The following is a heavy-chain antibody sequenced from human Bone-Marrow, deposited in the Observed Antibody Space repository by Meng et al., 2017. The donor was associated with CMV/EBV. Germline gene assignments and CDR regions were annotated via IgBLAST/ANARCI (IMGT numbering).Heavy chain of an antibody. V-gene: IGHV3-49*04. J-gene: IGHJ6*02. Sequence: GESLKISCTASEFTFGAYAMSWVRQAPGKRLEWVGFVRSKPYGEATEYAASVKGRFTISRDDSKSIAYLQMHSLKTEDTAVYYCTRGGKHCTSTSCYTEGYYYYGMDVWGQGTTVTVSS. CDR3: TRGGKHCTSTSCYTEGYYYYGMDV. D-gene: IGHD2-2*02. CDR2: VRSKPYGEAT. CDR1: EFTFGAYA.